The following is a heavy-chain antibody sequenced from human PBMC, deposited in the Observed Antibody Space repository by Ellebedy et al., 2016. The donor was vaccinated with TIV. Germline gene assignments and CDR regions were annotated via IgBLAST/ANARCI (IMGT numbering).Heavy chain of an antibody. CDR1: GFSLITPGMS. J-gene: IGHJ2*01. CDR3: PRTSRVPMPGQGVWWYFDF. Sequence: SGPTLVKPTQTLTLTCTFSGFSLITPGMSVTWIRQPPGKALEWPALLDWDDDKYYSASLKTRLTLSKDTSRNQVVLTMTNMDPVDTATYYCPRTSRVPMPGQGVWWYFDFWGRGTLVTVSS. D-gene: IGHD2-8*01. V-gene: IGHV2-70*01. CDR2: LDWDDDK.